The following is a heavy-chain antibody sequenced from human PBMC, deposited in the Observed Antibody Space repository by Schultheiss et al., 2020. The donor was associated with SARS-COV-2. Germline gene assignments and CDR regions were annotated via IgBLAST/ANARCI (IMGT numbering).Heavy chain of an antibody. Sequence: GGSLRLSCAASGFTFSSYAMSWIRQAPGKGLEWVSIISGSGGDTYYADSVKGRFTISRDNSKNTLYLQMNSLRAEDTAVYYCALLTGDAFDIWGQGTMVTVSS. CDR1: GFTFSSYA. CDR3: ALLTGDAFDI. J-gene: IGHJ3*02. CDR2: ISGSGGDT. D-gene: IGHD7-27*01. V-gene: IGHV3-23*01.